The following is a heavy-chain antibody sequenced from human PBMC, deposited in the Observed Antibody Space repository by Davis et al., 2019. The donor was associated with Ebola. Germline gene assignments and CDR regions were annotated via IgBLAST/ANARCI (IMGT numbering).Heavy chain of an antibody. V-gene: IGHV3-74*01. CDR2: INSDGSST. Sequence: PGGSLRLSCAASGFTFSIYWMHWVRQAPGKGLVWVSRINSDGSSTSYADSVKGRFTISRDNAKNTLYLQVNSLRADDTAVYYCARDPMAYVVVTSPDYGMDVWGQGTTVTVSS. D-gene: IGHD2-21*02. CDR3: ARDPMAYVVVTSPDYGMDV. CDR1: GFTFSIYW. J-gene: IGHJ6*02.